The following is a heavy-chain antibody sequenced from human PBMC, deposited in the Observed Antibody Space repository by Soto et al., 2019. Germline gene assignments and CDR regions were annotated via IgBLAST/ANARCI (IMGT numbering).Heavy chain of an antibody. CDR3: GRESGETWDYEAS. CDR1: GGSVSSNDYY. Sequence: SETLSLTCTVSGGSVSSNDYYWGWIRQPPAKGLEWIGNIDYNGVTSYNPSLKTRVTVSVDTSRNQFFLTLRSVTAADSAVYHCGRESGETWDYEASWGQGTPVTVSS. J-gene: IGHJ5*02. D-gene: IGHD1-7*01. CDR2: IDYNGVT. V-gene: IGHV4-39*07.